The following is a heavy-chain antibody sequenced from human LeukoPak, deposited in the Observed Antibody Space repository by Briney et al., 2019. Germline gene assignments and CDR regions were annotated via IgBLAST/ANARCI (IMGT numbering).Heavy chain of an antibody. Sequence: SETLSLTCSVSGDSISRRSSYWTRIRQPAGRGLEWIGRVYWTGTPNYNPSLKSRVTMSVDTSKNQFSLTLNSVTAADTALYFCARGLQERDVIRGFDLWGPGILVTVSS. CDR3: ARGLQERDVIRGFDL. J-gene: IGHJ4*01. CDR1: GDSISRRSSY. CDR2: VYWTGTP. D-gene: IGHD3-10*01. V-gene: IGHV4-61*02.